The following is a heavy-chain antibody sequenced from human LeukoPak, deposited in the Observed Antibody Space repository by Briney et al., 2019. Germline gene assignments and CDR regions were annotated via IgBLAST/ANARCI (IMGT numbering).Heavy chain of an antibody. V-gene: IGHV1-2*06. J-gene: IGHJ4*02. CDR3: ARDSYYYDSSGYYYYFDY. D-gene: IGHD3-22*01. Sequence: GASVKVSCXASGYTFTGYYMHWVRQAPGQGLGWMGRINPNSGGTNYAQKFQGRVTTTRDTSISTAYMELSRLRSDDTAVYYCARDSYYYDSSGYYYYFDYWGQGTLVTVSS. CDR2: INPNSGGT. CDR1: GYTFTGYY.